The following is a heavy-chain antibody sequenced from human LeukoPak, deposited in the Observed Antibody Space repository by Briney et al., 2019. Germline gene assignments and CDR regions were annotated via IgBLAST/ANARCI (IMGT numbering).Heavy chain of an antibody. CDR1: GFTFSSNS. Sequence: PGGSLRLSCAASGFTFSSNSMNWVRQAPGKGLEWVSYISSSGSTYYTDSVKGRFTISRDNSKNTLYLQMNSLRAEDTAVYYCAKRTRGYSYGALLDYWGQGTLVTVSS. CDR2: ISSSGST. J-gene: IGHJ4*02. CDR3: AKRTRGYSYGALLDY. D-gene: IGHD5-18*01. V-gene: IGHV3-48*01.